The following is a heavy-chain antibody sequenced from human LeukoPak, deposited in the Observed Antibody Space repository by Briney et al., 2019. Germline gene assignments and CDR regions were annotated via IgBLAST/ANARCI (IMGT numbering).Heavy chain of an antibody. CDR3: ARAGYGSGVIPFDY. J-gene: IGHJ4*02. V-gene: IGHV4-59*01. CDR2: IYYSGST. CDR1: GGSISSYY. Sequence: SETLSLTCTVSGGSISSYYWSWIRQTPGKGLEWIGYIYYSGSTNYNPSLKSRVTISVDTSKNQFSLKLSSVTAADTAVYYCARAGYGSGVIPFDYWGQGTLVTVSS. D-gene: IGHD3-10*01.